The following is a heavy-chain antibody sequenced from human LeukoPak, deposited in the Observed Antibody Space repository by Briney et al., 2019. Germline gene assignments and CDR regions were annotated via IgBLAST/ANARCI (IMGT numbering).Heavy chain of an antibody. Sequence: GGSLRLSCAASGFTFSSYSMNWVRQAPGRGLEWVSSISSSSSYIYYADSVKGRFTISRDNAKNSLYLQMNSLRAEDTAVYYCARDLDVKTGGFDYWGQGTLVTVSS. CDR1: GFTFSSYS. CDR3: ARDLDVKTGGFDY. J-gene: IGHJ4*02. D-gene: IGHD3-16*01. CDR2: ISSSSSYI. V-gene: IGHV3-21*01.